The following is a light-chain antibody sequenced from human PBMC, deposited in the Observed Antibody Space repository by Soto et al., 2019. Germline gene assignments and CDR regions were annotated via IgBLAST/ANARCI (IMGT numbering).Light chain of an antibody. CDR3: QQYHNWPPQYT. Sequence: EIVMTQSPASLSVSPGDGATLSCRASQSVASNVAWYQQKPGQGPRLLIHGASTRAAGVPARFSGSGSETDFTLTISSLQSEDFAVDYCQQYHNWPPQYTFGQGTKLQIK. V-gene: IGKV3-15*01. CDR1: QSVASN. J-gene: IGKJ2*01. CDR2: GAS.